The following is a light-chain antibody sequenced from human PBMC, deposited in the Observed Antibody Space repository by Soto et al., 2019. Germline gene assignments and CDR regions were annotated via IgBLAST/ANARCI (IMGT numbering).Light chain of an antibody. V-gene: IGLV2-8*01. J-gene: IGLJ2*01. CDR1: FNDVGGYNY. Sequence: QSALTQPPSASGSPGQSVTISCTGTFNDVGGYNYVSWYQQHPGKAPKLILYEVTKRPPGVPARFSGSKSGNTASLSVSGLQADDEGNYYCSSYAGGDDVVFGGGTKLTVL. CDR3: SSYAGGDDVV. CDR2: EVT.